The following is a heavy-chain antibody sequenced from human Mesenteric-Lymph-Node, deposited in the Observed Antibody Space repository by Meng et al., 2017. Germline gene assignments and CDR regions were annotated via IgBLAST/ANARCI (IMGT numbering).Heavy chain of an antibody. D-gene: IGHD3-22*01. V-gene: IGHV4-59*01. CDR3: ASHYDSSGYYWTGFGY. J-gene: IGHJ4*02. CDR1: GGSISSYY. Sequence: SETLSLTCTVSGGSISSYYWSWIRQPPGKGLEWIGYIYYSGSTNYNPSLKSRVTISVDTSKNQFSLKLSSVTAADTAVYYCASHYDSSGYYWTGFGYWGQGTLVTVSS. CDR2: IYYSGST.